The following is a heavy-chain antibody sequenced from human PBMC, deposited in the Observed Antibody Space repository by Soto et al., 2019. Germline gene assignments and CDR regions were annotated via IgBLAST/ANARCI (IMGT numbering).Heavy chain of an antibody. Sequence: VSVKVSCKASGYTFTRYAVHWVRQAPGQRLEWMGWINAGNGNTKYSQKFQGRVTITRDTSASTAYMELSSLRSEDTAVYYCARSFIVPAANSFDLWGRGTLVTGSS. CDR1: GYTFTRYA. D-gene: IGHD2-2*01. CDR2: INAGNGNT. J-gene: IGHJ2*01. CDR3: ARSFIVPAANSFDL. V-gene: IGHV1-3*01.